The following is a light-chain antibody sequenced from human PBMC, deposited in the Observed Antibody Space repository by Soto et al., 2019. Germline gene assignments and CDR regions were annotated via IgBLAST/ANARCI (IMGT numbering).Light chain of an antibody. V-gene: IGKV3-15*01. CDR2: GAS. CDR3: QRSNNWTLS. J-gene: IGKJ4*01. Sequence: EIGMTQSPATLSVSPGKIANVSCRASLSVRTNLAWYQRKPGQAPRLLIYGASTRATGIPARFSGGGSGTELTLTVSSLQSDDFAVYNCQRSNNWTLSLGGGTKVQIK. CDR1: LSVRTN.